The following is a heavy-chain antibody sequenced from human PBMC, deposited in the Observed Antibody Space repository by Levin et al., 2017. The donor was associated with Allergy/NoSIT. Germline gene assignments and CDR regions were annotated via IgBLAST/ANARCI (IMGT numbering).Heavy chain of an antibody. Sequence: SQTLSLTCAVYGGSFSGYYWSWIRQPPGKGLEWIGEINHSGSTNYNPSLKSRVTISVDTSKNQFSLKLSSVTAADTAVYYCARRYSGYVRPRPFDYWGQGTLVTVSS. CDR1: GGSFSGYY. D-gene: IGHD5-12*01. CDR2: INHSGST. J-gene: IGHJ4*02. CDR3: ARRYSGYVRPRPFDY. V-gene: IGHV4-34*01.